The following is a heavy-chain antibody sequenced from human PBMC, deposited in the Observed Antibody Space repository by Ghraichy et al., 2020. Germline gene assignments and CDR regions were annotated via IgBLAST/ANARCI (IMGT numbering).Heavy chain of an antibody. CDR3: ARDVDSNLDY. Sequence: GESLNISCAASGFSFSAHWMTWVRQAPGKGLEWVASINRDGSGKYDVDSVRGRFTISRDNAKNSLFLQMSSLRAEDTAVYYCARDVDSNLDYWGQGTLVTVSS. V-gene: IGHV3-7*01. CDR2: INRDGSGK. D-gene: IGHD4-11*01. CDR1: GFSFSAHW. J-gene: IGHJ4*02.